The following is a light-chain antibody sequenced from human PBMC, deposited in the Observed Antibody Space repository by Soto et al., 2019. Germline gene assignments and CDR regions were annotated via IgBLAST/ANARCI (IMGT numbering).Light chain of an antibody. Sequence: EIVLTQSPGFLSLSPGERATLSCRASQSVDSRFFAWYQKKPGQAPRLLIYGASKRATGIPDRFSGSGSGTDFTLTISRLEPEDFAVYYCQQYVSSVTFGQGTKVEIK. CDR3: QQYVSSVT. CDR1: QSVDSRF. J-gene: IGKJ1*01. CDR2: GAS. V-gene: IGKV3-20*01.